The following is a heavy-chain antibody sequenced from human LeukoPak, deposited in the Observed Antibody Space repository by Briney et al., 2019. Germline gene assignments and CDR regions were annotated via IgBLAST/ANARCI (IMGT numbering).Heavy chain of an antibody. D-gene: IGHD6-13*01. CDR2: ISGSGGST. V-gene: IGHV3-23*01. J-gene: IGHJ3*02. Sequence: GGSLRLSCAASGFTFSNAWMSWVRQAPGKGLEWVSAISGSGGSTYYADSVKGRFTISRDNAKNSLSLQMNSLRAADTAVYYCVRPREQNLVVSPFDIWGQGTMVTVSS. CDR1: GFTFSNAW. CDR3: VRPREQNLVVSPFDI.